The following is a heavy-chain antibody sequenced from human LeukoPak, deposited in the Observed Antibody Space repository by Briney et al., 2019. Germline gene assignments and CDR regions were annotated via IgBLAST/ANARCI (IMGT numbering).Heavy chain of an antibody. V-gene: IGHV3-23*01. CDR3: AKDVYNWNFYFDY. Sequence: GGSLRLSCAASGFTFSSYAMSWVRQAPGKGLEWVSAISGSGGSTYYADSVKGRFTISRDNSKKTLHLQMNSLRAEDTAIFYCAKDVYNWNFYFDYWGQGTLVTVSS. CDR2: ISGSGGST. J-gene: IGHJ4*02. CDR1: GFTFSSYA. D-gene: IGHD1-7*01.